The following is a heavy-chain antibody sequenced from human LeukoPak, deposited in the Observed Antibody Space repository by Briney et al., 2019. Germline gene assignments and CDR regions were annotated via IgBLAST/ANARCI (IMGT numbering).Heavy chain of an antibody. Sequence: GGSLRLSCAASGFTFSNYWISWVRQAPGKGLEWVANIRQDGSEKNYVDSVRGRFTISRDNAMNSLYLQMNSLRAEDTAVYYCARSITIFGVGNFQHWGQGTLVTVSS. J-gene: IGHJ1*01. V-gene: IGHV3-7*05. D-gene: IGHD3-3*01. CDR1: GFTFSNYW. CDR2: IRQDGSEK. CDR3: ARSITIFGVGNFQH.